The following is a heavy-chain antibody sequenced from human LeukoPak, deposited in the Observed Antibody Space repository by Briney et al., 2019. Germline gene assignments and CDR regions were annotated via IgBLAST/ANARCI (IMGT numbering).Heavy chain of an antibody. CDR3: ASLGIAAADLFDY. CDR1: GGXFSSYA. CDR2: IIPIFGTA. V-gene: IGHV1-69*01. J-gene: IGHJ4*02. D-gene: IGHD6-13*01. Sequence: SVKVSCRASGGXFSSYAISWVRQAPGQGLEWVGGIIPIFGTANYAQKFQGRVTITADESTSTAYMELSSLRSEDTAVYYCASLGIAAADLFDYWGQGTLVTVSS.